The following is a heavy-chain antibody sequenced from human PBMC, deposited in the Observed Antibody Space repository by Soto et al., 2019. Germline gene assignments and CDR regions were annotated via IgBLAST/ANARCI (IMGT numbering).Heavy chain of an antibody. CDR1: GSSISSYG. Sequence: SLLLSCAASGSSISSYGMHWVRQAPGKGLEWVAVIWYDGSNQYYTDSVKGRFIISRDNSGNMLYLQMNSLRAEDTAVYYCATTGGGYLDCWGQGTLVTVSS. CDR2: IWYDGSNQ. J-gene: IGHJ4*02. D-gene: IGHD3-10*01. CDR3: ATTGGGYLDC. V-gene: IGHV3-33*01.